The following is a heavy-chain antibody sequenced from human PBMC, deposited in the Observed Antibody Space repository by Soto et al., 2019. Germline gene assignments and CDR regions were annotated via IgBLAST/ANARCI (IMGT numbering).Heavy chain of an antibody. CDR2: ISGRGGST. CDR3: AKVGPRWELYHWYFDL. Sequence: EVQLLESGGGLVQPGGSLRLSCAASGFTFSSYAMSWVRQAPGKGLEWVAAISGRGGSTYYADSVKVRFTISRDNSKNTVYLQMNSLRAEDTAVYYCAKVGPRWELYHWYFDLWGRGTLVTVSS. J-gene: IGHJ2*01. V-gene: IGHV3-23*01. D-gene: IGHD1-26*01. CDR1: GFTFSSYA.